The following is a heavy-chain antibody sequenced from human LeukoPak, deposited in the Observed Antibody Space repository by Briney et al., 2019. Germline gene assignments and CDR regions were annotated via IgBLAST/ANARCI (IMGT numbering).Heavy chain of an antibody. D-gene: IGHD6-19*01. CDR2: ISTSGTYT. Sequence: GGSLRLSCAASRFTFSSYTMHWVRQAPGKGLEWISPISTSGTYTFFADSVKGRFTISRDNAKNSLYLHMDSLRADDTAIYYCVGAGIEVAGPYRWFDPWGQGTLVTVSS. V-gene: IGHV3-21*01. J-gene: IGHJ5*02. CDR1: RFTFSSYT. CDR3: VGAGIEVAGPYRWFDP.